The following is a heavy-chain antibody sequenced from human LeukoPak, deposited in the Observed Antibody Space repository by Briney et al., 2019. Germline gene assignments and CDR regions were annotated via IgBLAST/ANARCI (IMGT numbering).Heavy chain of an antibody. Sequence: PSETLSLTCTVSGGSVSSGSYYWSWIRQPPGKGLEWIGYIYYSGSTNYNPSLKSRVTISVDTSKNQFSLKLSSVTAADTAVYYWARDLAPIVGATYWFDPWGQGTLVTVSS. J-gene: IGHJ5*02. V-gene: IGHV4-61*01. CDR3: ARDLAPIVGATYWFDP. CDR1: GGSVSSGSYY. D-gene: IGHD1-26*01. CDR2: IYYSGST.